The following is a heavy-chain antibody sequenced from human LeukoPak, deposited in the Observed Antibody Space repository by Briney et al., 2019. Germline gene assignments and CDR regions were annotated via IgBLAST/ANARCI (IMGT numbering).Heavy chain of an antibody. V-gene: IGHV3-30*18. CDR2: ISYDGSNK. J-gene: IGHJ4*02. CDR1: GFTFSGFG. CDR3: AKVMMAWYYDSSGYSRFDY. Sequence: GRSLRLSCTVSGFTFSGFGMHWVRQAPGKGLEWVTVISYDGSNKYYADSVKGRFTISRDNSKNTLYLQMNSLRAEDTAVYYCAKVMMAWYYDSSGYSRFDYWGQGTLVTVSS. D-gene: IGHD3-22*01.